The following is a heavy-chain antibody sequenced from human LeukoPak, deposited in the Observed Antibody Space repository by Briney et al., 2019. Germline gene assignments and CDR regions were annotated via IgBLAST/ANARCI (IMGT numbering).Heavy chain of an antibody. CDR1: GFTFNDYA. V-gene: IGHV3-23*01. CDR3: AKGGSSSWYYFDS. CDR2: ISGGGGAT. D-gene: IGHD6-13*01. J-gene: IGHJ4*02. Sequence: PGGSLRLSCAASGFTFNDYAMSWVHQAPGRGLEWVSAISGGGGATYYADSVKGRFTISRDNSKNTLYLQMDSLRAEDTAVYYCAKGGSSSWYYFDSWGQGTLVTVSS.